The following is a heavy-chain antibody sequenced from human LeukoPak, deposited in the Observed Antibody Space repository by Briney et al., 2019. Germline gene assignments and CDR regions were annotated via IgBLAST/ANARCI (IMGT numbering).Heavy chain of an antibody. J-gene: IGHJ5*02. Sequence: SETLSLTCTVSGGSISSGSYYWSWIRQPAGKGLEWIGRIYTSGSTNYNPSLKSRVTISVDTSKNQFSLKLSSVTAADTAVYYCARDGIASSGFDPWGQGTLVTVSS. CDR2: IYTSGST. CDR3: ARDGIASSGFDP. D-gene: IGHD1-26*01. CDR1: GGSISSGSYY. V-gene: IGHV4-61*02.